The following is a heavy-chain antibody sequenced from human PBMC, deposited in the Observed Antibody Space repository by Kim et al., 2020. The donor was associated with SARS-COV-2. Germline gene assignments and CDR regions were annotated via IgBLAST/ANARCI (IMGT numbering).Heavy chain of an antibody. CDR3: ARFFYGDKQYYYGMDV. D-gene: IGHD4-17*01. V-gene: IGHV4-34*13. J-gene: IGHJ6*02. Sequence: SHKGRVTISMDTSKNQYSLKLTSVTAADTAVYYCARFFYGDKQYYYGMDVWGQGTTVTVSS.